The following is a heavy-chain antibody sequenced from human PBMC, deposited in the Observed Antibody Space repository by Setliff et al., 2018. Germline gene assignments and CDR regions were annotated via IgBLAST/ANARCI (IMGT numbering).Heavy chain of an antibody. CDR3: ARDGSVRGVDEYFDY. D-gene: IGHD1-26*01. CDR1: GFTFSNYA. J-gene: IGHJ4*02. Sequence: PGGSLRLSCVASGFTFSNYAMAWVRQAPGKGLEWVSAISGSGDSTYYADSVKGRFTISRDNSKNTLYLQLNSLRAEDTAIYYCARDGSVRGVDEYFDYWGQGTLVTVSS. V-gene: IGHV3-23*01. CDR2: ISGSGDST.